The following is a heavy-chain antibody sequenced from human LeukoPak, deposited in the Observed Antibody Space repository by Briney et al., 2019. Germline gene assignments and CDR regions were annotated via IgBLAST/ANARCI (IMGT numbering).Heavy chain of an antibody. CDR1: GFTVSSNY. V-gene: IGHV3-20*04. D-gene: IGHD6-13*01. Sequence: GGSLRLSCAASGFTVSSNYMSWVLQAPGKGLEWVSGINWNGSSTGYADSVKGRFTISRDNAKNSLYLQMNSLRAEDTALYYCARLSYSSSFKSNAFDIWGQGTMVAVSS. J-gene: IGHJ3*02. CDR2: INWNGSST. CDR3: ARLSYSSSFKSNAFDI.